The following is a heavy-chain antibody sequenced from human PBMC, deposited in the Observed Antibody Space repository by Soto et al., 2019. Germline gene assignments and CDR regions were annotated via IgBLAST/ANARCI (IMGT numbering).Heavy chain of an antibody. D-gene: IGHD3-3*01. CDR3: ARGVFGVAATYYYYYGMDV. CDR2: IYYSGST. J-gene: IGHJ6*02. V-gene: IGHV4-30-4*01. CDR1: GGSISSGDYY. Sequence: QVQLQESGPGLVKPSQTLSLTCTVSGGSISSGDYYWSWIRQPPGKGLEWIGYIYYSGSTYYNPSLKSRVTISVDTSKNQSSLKLSSVTAADTAVYYCARGVFGVAATYYYYYGMDVWGQGTTVTVSS.